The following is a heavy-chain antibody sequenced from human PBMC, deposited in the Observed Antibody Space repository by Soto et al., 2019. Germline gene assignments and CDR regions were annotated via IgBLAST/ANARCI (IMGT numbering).Heavy chain of an antibody. Sequence: SETLSLTCTVSGGSVSSVNYYWSWIRQPPGKGLEWIGHIYFSGNTNFNPSLKSRVTISIDTSKNQFSLKLSSVTAADTAVYYCARAPLAYCGGDCPPYAFDIWGQGTMVTVSS. CDR3: ARAPLAYCGGDCPPYAFDI. J-gene: IGHJ3*02. CDR1: GGSVSSVNYY. CDR2: IYFSGNT. D-gene: IGHD2-21*02. V-gene: IGHV4-61*01.